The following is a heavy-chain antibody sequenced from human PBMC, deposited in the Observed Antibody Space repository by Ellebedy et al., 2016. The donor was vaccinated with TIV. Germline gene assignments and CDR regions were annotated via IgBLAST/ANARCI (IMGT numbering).Heavy chain of an antibody. CDR1: GGSISDYY. D-gene: IGHD3-16*01. Sequence: SETLSLTCTVSGGSISDYYWSWIRQPAGKGLEWIGRISATGGTNYNPSLKSRVTISVDTSKNQFSLKLTSVTAADTAVYYCARLPAYTYTFDPWGQGTLVTVSS. CDR2: ISATGGT. CDR3: ARLPAYTYTFDP. V-gene: IGHV4-4*07. J-gene: IGHJ5*02.